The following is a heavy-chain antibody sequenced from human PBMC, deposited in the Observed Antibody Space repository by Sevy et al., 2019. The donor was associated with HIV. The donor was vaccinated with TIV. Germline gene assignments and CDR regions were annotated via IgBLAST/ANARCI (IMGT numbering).Heavy chain of an antibody. D-gene: IGHD4-4*01. V-gene: IGHV1-2*02. CDR2: INSNSGAI. Sequence: ASVKVSCKASGHTFSDYYIQWVRQAPGQGLEWMGWINSNSGAISCAQTFQGRVTMTSDTSISTVYMELSRLRSDDTAVYYCATEYSYDYWGQGTLVTVSS. J-gene: IGHJ4*02. CDR1: GHTFSDYY. CDR3: ATEYSYDY.